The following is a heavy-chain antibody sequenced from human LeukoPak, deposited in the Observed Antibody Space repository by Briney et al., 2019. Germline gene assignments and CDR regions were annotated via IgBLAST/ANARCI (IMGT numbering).Heavy chain of an antibody. CDR2: ISLSDSTR. CDR3: ARLTLPGWFDP. J-gene: IGHJ5*02. Sequence: GGSLRLSCAASGFTFSDYYMSWIRQAPGKGLEWVSYISLSDSTRYYADSVKGRFTISRDNAKNSLYLQMNSLRAEDTAVYYCARLTLPGWFDPWGQGTLVTVSS. V-gene: IGHV3-11*01. D-gene: IGHD3-9*01. CDR1: GFTFSDYY.